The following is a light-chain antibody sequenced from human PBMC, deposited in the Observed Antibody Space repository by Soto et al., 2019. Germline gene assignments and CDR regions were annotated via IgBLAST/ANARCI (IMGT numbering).Light chain of an antibody. J-gene: IGLJ2*01. V-gene: IGLV4-69*01. CDR2: LNNDGSH. Sequence: QSVLTQSPSASASLGASVKLTCTLSSGHISYAIEWHQKQPGKGPRYLMDLNNDGSHSKGDGIPDRFSGSSSGAERYLIISSLQPEDEADYYCQTWGSGFQVFGGGTKVTVL. CDR1: SGHISYA. CDR3: QTWGSGFQV.